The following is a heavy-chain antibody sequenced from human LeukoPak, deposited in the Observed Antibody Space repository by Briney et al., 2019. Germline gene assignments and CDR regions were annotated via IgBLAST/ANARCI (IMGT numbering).Heavy chain of an antibody. V-gene: IGHV3-23*01. CDR3: ANVGEGVLLWFGELLPFDY. Sequence: GGSLRLSCAASGFTFSSYAMSWVRQAPGKGLEWVSAISGSGGSTYYADSVKGRFTISRDNSKNTLYLQMNSLRAEDTGVYYCANVGEGVLLWFGELLPFDYWGQGTLVTVSS. CDR2: ISGSGGST. D-gene: IGHD3-10*01. J-gene: IGHJ4*02. CDR1: GFTFSSYA.